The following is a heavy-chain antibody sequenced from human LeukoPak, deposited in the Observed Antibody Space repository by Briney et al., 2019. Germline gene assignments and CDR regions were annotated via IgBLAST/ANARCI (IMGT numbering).Heavy chain of an antibody. CDR2: ISSSSSTI. J-gene: IGHJ4*02. CDR3: ARSRWYSSSWFDY. V-gene: IGHV3-11*04. CDR1: GFTFSDYY. D-gene: IGHD6-13*01. Sequence: GGSLRLSCAASGFTFSDYYMSWIRQAPGKELEWLSYISSSSSTIYYADSVKGRFTISRDNAKNSLYLQMNSLRAEDTAVYYCARSRWYSSSWFDYWGQGTLVTVSS.